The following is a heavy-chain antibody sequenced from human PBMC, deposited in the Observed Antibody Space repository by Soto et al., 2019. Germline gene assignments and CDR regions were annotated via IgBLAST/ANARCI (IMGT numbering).Heavy chain of an antibody. CDR1: GYTFTSYY. V-gene: IGHV1-46*01. CDR2: INPSGGST. J-gene: IGHJ6*02. D-gene: IGHD6-19*01. Sequence: QVQLVQSGAEVKKPGASVKVSCKASGYTFTSYYMHWVRQAPGQGLEWMGIINPSGGSTSYAQKFQGRVTMTRDTSTSTVYMELSSLRSEDTAVYYCARDDRQWLAQTYSYGMDVWGQGTTVTVSS. CDR3: ARDDRQWLAQTYSYGMDV.